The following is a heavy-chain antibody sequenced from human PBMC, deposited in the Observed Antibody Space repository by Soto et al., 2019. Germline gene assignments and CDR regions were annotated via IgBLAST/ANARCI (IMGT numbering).Heavy chain of an antibody. D-gene: IGHD3-9*01. CDR2: IYYSGST. CDR1: GGSISSYY. Sequence: PSETLSLTCTASGGSISSYYWSWIRQPPGKGLEWIGYIYYSGSTNYNPSLKSRVTISVDTSKNQFSLKLSSVTAADTAVYYCARQNYDILTGYYNWFDPWGQGTLVTVSS. J-gene: IGHJ5*02. CDR3: ARQNYDILTGYYNWFDP. V-gene: IGHV4-59*01.